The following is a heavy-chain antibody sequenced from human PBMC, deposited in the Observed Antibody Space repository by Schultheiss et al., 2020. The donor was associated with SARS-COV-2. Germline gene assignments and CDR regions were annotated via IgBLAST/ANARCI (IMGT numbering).Heavy chain of an antibody. CDR1: GYTFTGYY. Sequence: ASVKVSCKASGYTFTGYYMHWVRQAPGQGLEWMGRINPNSGGTNYAQKFQGRVTMTRNTSISTAYMELSSLRSEDTAVYYCARDQTGDLYWYFDLWGRGTLVTVSS. D-gene: IGHD4-17*01. J-gene: IGHJ2*01. CDR3: ARDQTGDLYWYFDL. CDR2: INPNSGGT. V-gene: IGHV1-2*06.